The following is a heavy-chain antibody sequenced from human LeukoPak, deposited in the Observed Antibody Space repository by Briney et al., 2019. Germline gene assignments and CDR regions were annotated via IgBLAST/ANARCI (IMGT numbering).Heavy chain of an antibody. CDR2: ISWNSVSI. J-gene: IGHJ3*02. CDR1: GITFDDYA. Sequence: RRSLRLSWAASGITFDDYAMYWVRQGPGKGLEWVAGISWNSVSIGYADSVKGRFTISRDNAKNSLYLQMNSLRNEDTALYYCAKELGGGSDGLDIWGQGTMVTVSS. D-gene: IGHD2-15*01. V-gene: IGHV3-9*01. CDR3: AKELGGGSDGLDI.